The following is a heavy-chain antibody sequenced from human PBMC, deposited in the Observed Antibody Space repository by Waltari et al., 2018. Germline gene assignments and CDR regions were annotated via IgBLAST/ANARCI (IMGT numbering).Heavy chain of an antibody. J-gene: IGHJ4*02. CDR3: ARGLGELLPFDV. V-gene: IGHV3-23*04. Sequence: EVQLVESGGGLVQPGESLRLSCAASGFTINNNAISWVRQAPGKGLGWVSSTTDSGVTNYYADFVKGRSIIYTDNSRNTVYLEMNTVRVEDTALYFCARGLGELLPFDVWGQGTMVTVSS. D-gene: IGHD3-10*01. CDR1: GFTINNNA. CDR2: TTDSGVTN.